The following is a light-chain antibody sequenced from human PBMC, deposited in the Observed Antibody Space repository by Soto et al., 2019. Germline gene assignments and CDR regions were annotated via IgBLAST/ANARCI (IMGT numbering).Light chain of an antibody. Sequence: DIQMTQSPSSLSASVGDRVTITCQASQDISNYLNWYQQKPGKAPKLLIYEASNSETGVPSRLTGSGPGTDFTFTIISLQTEDIGRYYCQQYVYLLFTFGPETKENI. V-gene: IGKV1-33*01. CDR2: EAS. CDR3: QQYVYLLFT. J-gene: IGKJ3*01. CDR1: QDISNY.